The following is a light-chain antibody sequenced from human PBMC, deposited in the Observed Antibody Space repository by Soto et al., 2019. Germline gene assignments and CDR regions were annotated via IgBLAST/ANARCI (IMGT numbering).Light chain of an antibody. V-gene: IGKV2-30*02. CDR3: QQYGDSPST. J-gene: IGKJ5*01. CDR1: HSLVHRDGTTY. CDR2: KVS. Sequence: AASISCRSSHSLVHRDGTTYLSWFQQRPGQSPPRLIYKVSNREAGVPDRFSGSGSGTAFTLNISRLEPEDFAVYYCQQYGDSPSTFGQGTRLEIK.